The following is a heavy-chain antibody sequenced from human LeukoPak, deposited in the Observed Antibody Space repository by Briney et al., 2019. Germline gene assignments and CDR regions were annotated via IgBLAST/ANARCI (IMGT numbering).Heavy chain of an antibody. V-gene: IGHV4-61*01. D-gene: IGHD5-24*01. CDR2: IYYSGST. Sequence: PSETLSLTCTVSGGSVSSGSYYWSWIRQPPGKGLEWIGYIYYSGSTNHNPSLKSRVTISVDTSKNQFSLKLSSVTAADTAVYYCARDRPRGDGYNDYYYYGMDVWGQGTTVTVSS. J-gene: IGHJ6*02. CDR1: GGSVSSGSYY. CDR3: ARDRPRGDGYNDYYYYGMDV.